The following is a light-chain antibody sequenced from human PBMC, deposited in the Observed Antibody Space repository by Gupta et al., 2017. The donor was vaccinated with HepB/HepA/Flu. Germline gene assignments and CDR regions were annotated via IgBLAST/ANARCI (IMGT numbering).Light chain of an antibody. Sequence: EIVSTQSPATLSLSPGERATLSCRASQSVSSYLAWYQQKPGQAPRLLIYDASNRATGIPARFTGRGSGTDFTLTISSLAPQDFAVSYCQQRSNWSFGQGTRLEIK. V-gene: IGKV3-11*01. CDR3: QQRSNWS. J-gene: IGKJ5*01. CDR1: QSVSSY. CDR2: DAS.